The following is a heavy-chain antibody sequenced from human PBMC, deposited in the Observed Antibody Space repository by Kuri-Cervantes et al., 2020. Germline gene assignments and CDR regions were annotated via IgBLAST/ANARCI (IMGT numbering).Heavy chain of an antibody. CDR3: AKDRVAVAGAGIDY. Sequence: GGSLRLSCAASGFTVSSNYMSWVRQAPGKGLEWVSLISWDGGSTYYADSVKGRFTISRDNSKNSLYLQMNSLRAEDTALYYCAKDRVAVAGAGIDYWGQGTLVTVSS. J-gene: IGHJ4*02. D-gene: IGHD6-19*01. CDR1: GFTVSSNY. V-gene: IGHV3-43D*03. CDR2: ISWDGGST.